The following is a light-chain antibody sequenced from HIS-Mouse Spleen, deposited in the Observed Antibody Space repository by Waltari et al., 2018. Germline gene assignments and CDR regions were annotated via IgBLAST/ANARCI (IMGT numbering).Light chain of an antibody. Sequence: QSALTQPASVSGSPGQSITIPCPGTSSDVGGYNYVPWYQQHPGTAPKLMIYDVSNRPSGVSNRFSGSKSGNTASLTISGLQAEDEADYYCSSYTSSSTPLFGGGTKLTVL. CDR2: DVS. J-gene: IGLJ3*02. V-gene: IGLV2-14*03. CDR3: SSYTSSSTPL. CDR1: SSDVGGYNY.